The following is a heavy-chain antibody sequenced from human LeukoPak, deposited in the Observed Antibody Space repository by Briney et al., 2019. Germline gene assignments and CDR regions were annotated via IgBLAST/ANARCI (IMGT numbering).Heavy chain of an antibody. Sequence: SETLSLTCTVSGYSISSGYYWGWIRPPPGKGLEWIGSIYHSGSTYYNPSLKSRVTISVDTSKNQFSLKLSSVTAADTAVYYCAGLREIQLWLPVDYWGQGTLVTVSS. D-gene: IGHD5-18*01. CDR1: GYSISSGYY. V-gene: IGHV4-38-2*02. CDR3: AGLREIQLWLPVDY. J-gene: IGHJ4*02. CDR2: IYHSGST.